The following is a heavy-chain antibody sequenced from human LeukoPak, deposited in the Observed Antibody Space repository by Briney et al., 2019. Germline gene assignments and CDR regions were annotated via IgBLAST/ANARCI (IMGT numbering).Heavy chain of an antibody. CDR1: GFTITSNS. J-gene: IGHJ4*02. CDR2: IYSEGNT. D-gene: IGHD6-13*01. CDR3: AKDDYHSSSWYYFDY. V-gene: IGHV3-53*01. Sequence: PGGSLRLSCAASGFTITSNSMNWVRRAPGKGLQWVSVIYSEGNTYYADSVKGRFTISRDKSRNTLYLQMNSLRAEDTAVYYCAKDDYHSSSWYYFDYWGQGTLVTVSS.